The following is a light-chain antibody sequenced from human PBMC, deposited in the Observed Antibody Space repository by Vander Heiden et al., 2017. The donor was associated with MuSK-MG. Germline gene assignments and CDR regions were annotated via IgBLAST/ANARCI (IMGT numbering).Light chain of an antibody. Sequence: IVLTQSPGTLSWSPGDRATLSCRASQSVSSSYLAWYQHKPGQAPRLLIYGASSRATGIPDRFSGSGSGTDFTLTISRMEPEDFAVYYCQQYGSPLKLTFGGGTKVEIK. CDR3: QQYGSPLKLT. J-gene: IGKJ4*01. CDR1: QSVSSSY. CDR2: GAS. V-gene: IGKV3-20*01.